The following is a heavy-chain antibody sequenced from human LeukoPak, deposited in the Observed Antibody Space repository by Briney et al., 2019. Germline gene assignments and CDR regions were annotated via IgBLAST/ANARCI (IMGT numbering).Heavy chain of an antibody. CDR1: GGSISSYY. CDR3: AKTSPLNYGSGHRPYDY. J-gene: IGHJ4*02. V-gene: IGHV3-23*01. CDR2: ISGSGGST. Sequence: ETLSLTCTVSGGSISSYYWSWVRQAPGKGLEWVSAISGSGGSTYYADSVKGRFTISRDNSKNTLYLQMNSLRAEDTAVYYCAKTSPLNYGSGHRPYDYWGQGTLVTVSS. D-gene: IGHD3-10*01.